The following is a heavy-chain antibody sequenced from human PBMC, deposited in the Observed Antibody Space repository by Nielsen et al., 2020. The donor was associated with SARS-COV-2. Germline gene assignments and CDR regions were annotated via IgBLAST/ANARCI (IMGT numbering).Heavy chain of an antibody. V-gene: IGHV3-13*04. D-gene: IGHD6-19*01. Sequence: GGSLRLSCAASGFTFSSYDMHWVRQAPGKGLEWVSAIGTAGDTYYPGSVKGRFTISRENAKNSLYLQMNSLRAGDTAVYYCARAFLSVAGGYYYYGMDVWGQGTTVTVSS. J-gene: IGHJ6*02. CDR3: ARAFLSVAGGYYYYGMDV. CDR2: IGTAGDT. CDR1: GFTFSSYD.